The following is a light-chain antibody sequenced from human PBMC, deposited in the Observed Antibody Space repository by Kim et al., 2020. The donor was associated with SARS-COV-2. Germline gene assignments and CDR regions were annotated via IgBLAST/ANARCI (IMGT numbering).Light chain of an antibody. Sequence: QSVLTQPPSVSGAPGQSVTISCTGSRSNIGAHYDVHWYQQIPGTAPKLLIHGNSIRPSGVPDRFSGSKSGNTASLTISGLQAEDEADYYCSSYAGSGLGVFGGGTQLTVL. V-gene: IGLV1-40*01. J-gene: IGLJ3*02. CDR1: RSNIGAHYD. CDR2: GNS. CDR3: SSYAGSGLGV.